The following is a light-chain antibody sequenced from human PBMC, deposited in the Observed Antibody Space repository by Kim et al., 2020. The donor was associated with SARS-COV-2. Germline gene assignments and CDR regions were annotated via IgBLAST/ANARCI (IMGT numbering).Light chain of an antibody. V-gene: IGKV1-5*03. Sequence: DIQMTQSPSTLSASLGDRVTITCRASQTISNWLAWYQQKPGKAPKLLIFKASTLESGVPSRFSGSGSGTEFTLTISSLQPDDFATYYCQHYNTYSQTFGQGTKLEI. CDR1: QTISNW. J-gene: IGKJ2*01. CDR2: KAS. CDR3: QHYNTYSQT.